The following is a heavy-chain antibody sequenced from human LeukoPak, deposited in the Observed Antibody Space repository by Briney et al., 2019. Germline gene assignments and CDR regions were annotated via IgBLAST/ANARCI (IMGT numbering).Heavy chain of an antibody. CDR2: VSPYNGNT. J-gene: IGHJ4*02. V-gene: IGHV1-18*04. Sequence: ASVKVSCKASGYTFTDYYIHWVRQAPGQGLEWMGRVSPYNGNTYYSQRFQDRVTITKDTSTGTAYTDLRNLRTDDTAMYYCARNGRVRRVVKDLFEYWGQGTLVAVSS. CDR1: GYTFTDYY. D-gene: IGHD3-10*01. CDR3: ARNGRVRRVVKDLFEY.